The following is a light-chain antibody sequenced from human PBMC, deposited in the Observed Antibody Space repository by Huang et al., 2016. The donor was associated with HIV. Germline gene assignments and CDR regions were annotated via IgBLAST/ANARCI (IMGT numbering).Light chain of an antibody. J-gene: IGKJ2*01. CDR2: GAS. CDR3: QQYYNTPYT. V-gene: IGKV1-NL1*01. CDR1: QGISNS. Sequence: DIQMTQSPSSLSASVGDTVTITCRASQGISNSVAWYQQKPGKAPKLLLFGASRLESGVPSRFSGIGSETDYTLSISSLQPEDFATYYCQQYYNTPYTFGQGTKLEIK.